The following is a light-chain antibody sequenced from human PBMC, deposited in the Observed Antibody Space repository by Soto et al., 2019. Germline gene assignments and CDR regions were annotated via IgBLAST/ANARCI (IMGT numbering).Light chain of an antibody. CDR3: KEGLQTWT. CDR1: QSLLHSNGYNY. J-gene: IGKJ1*01. V-gene: IGKV2-28*01. CDR2: LGS. Sequence: DIVMTQSPLSLPVTPGEPASISCRSSQSLLHSNGYNYLDWYLQKPGQSPQLLIYLGSNRASGGPDRFKGRGLSTDFTLKNSRVEAEDVGGYYFKEGLQTWTFGQRTKVEIK.